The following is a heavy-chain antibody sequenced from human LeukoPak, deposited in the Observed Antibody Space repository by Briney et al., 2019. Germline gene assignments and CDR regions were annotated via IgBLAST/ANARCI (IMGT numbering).Heavy chain of an antibody. CDR2: IYYSEGT. Sequence: PSETLSLTCAVYGGSFSGYYWGWIRQPPGKGLEWIGSIYYSEGTYYNPSLKSRVTISIDTSKNQFSLKLSSVTAADTAVYYCARDRYCSGRSCYGPPDYWGQGVLVTVSS. CDR3: ARDRYCSGRSCYGPPDY. J-gene: IGHJ4*02. CDR1: GGSFSGYY. D-gene: IGHD2-15*01. V-gene: IGHV4-34*01.